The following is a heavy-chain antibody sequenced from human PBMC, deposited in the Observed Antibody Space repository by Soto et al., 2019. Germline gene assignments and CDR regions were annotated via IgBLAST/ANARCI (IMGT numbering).Heavy chain of an antibody. CDR2: IKTSAGGGAT. J-gene: IGHJ6*02. CDR1: GFSFNEAW. Sequence: EVQLVESAGGLVKPGGSLRLSCVASGFSFNEAWMNWVRQAPGEGLEWAGRIKTSAGGGATDYAAPVQGRFTISRDDSKNALYLHMNSLRTEDTAIYYCTTGSVEGIWGQGTTVTVSS. CDR3: TTGSVEGI. V-gene: IGHV3-15*07. D-gene: IGHD2-15*01.